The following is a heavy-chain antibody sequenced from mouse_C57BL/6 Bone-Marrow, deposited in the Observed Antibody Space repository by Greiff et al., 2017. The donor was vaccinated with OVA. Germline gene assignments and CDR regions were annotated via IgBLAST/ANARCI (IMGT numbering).Heavy chain of an antibody. CDR2: IDPANGNT. CDR1: GFNIKNTY. V-gene: IGHV14-3*01. J-gene: IGHJ3*01. CDR3: ARSYYSNSGFAY. Sequence: EVQRVESVAELVRPGASVKLSCTASGFNIKNTYMHWVKQRPEQGLEWIGRIDPANGNTKYAPKFQGKATITADTSSNTAYLQLSSLTSEDTAIYYCARSYYSNSGFAYWGQGTLVTVSA. D-gene: IGHD2-5*01.